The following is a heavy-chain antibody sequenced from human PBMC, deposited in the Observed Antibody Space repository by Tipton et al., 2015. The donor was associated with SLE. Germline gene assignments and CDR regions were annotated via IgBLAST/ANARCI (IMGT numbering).Heavy chain of an antibody. Sequence: LSLTCTVSGGSLSPFYWSWVRQPPGKGLEWIGYVDSSGDTYYLSSLKSRLTISVDRSKNQFSLTLNSVTAADTAVYYCARLGTSPGHYWGQGTLVTVSS. J-gene: IGHJ4*02. CDR3: ARLGTSPGHY. CDR2: VDSSGDT. V-gene: IGHV4-4*09. CDR1: GGSLSPFY. D-gene: IGHD1-26*01.